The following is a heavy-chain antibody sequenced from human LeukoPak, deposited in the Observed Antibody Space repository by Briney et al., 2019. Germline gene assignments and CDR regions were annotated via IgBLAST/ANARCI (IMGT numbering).Heavy chain of an antibody. Sequence: PGGSLRLSCAASGFTFTSYGMHWVRQAPGKGLEWVALITYDGYYKYYSDSVKGRFTISSDTSKNTMYLQMNSLRAEDTAVYYCARDLSPVVRASPMGYWDQGTLVTVSS. J-gene: IGHJ4*02. CDR2: ITYDGYYK. CDR3: ARDLSPVVRASPMGY. V-gene: IGHV3-30*03. CDR1: GFTFTSYG. D-gene: IGHD3-10*01.